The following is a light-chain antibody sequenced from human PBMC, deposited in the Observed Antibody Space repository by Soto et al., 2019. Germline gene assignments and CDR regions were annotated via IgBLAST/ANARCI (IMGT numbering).Light chain of an antibody. Sequence: EIVLTQSPGTLSLSPGERATLSCRASQSVSSSYLAWYQQKPGQAPRLLIYGASSTATGSPDRFSGSRCGTDFTITISSLEPADFAVYYYQQYGSTPPITFGQGTRLEIK. J-gene: IGKJ5*01. CDR3: QQYGSTPPIT. V-gene: IGKV3-20*01. CDR1: QSVSSSY. CDR2: GAS.